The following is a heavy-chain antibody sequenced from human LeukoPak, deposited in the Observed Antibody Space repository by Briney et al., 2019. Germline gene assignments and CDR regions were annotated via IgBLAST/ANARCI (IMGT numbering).Heavy chain of an antibody. J-gene: IGHJ6*02. Sequence: GGSLILSCAASGFTFSSYAMHWVRQAPGKGLEWVAVISYDGSNKYYADSVKGRFTISRDNSKNTLYLQMNSLRAEDTAVYYCAREVATIPYYYYGMDVWGQGTTVTVSS. CDR3: AREVATIPYYYYGMDV. CDR1: GFTFSSYA. D-gene: IGHD5-12*01. V-gene: IGHV3-30-3*01. CDR2: ISYDGSNK.